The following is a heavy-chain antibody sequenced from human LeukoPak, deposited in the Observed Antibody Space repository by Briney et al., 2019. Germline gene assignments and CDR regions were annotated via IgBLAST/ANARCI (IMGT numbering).Heavy chain of an antibody. CDR2: ISAYNGNT. D-gene: IGHD2-15*01. V-gene: IGHV1-18*04. J-gene: IGHJ4*02. CDR1: GYTFTSCG. CDR3: ARDRRYCSGGRCFDIDY. Sequence: GASVNVSCKSSGYTFTSCGISWVRQAPGQGLEWLGWISAYNGNTNYAQKLQGRVTMTTDTSTSTAYMELRSLRSDDTAVYYCARDRRYCSGGRCFDIDYWGQGTLVTVSS.